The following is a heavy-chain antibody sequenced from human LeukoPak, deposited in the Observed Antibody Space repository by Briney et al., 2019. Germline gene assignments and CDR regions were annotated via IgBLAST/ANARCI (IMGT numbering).Heavy chain of an antibody. CDR2: ISSSGSYI. CDR1: GFTFSSYS. D-gene: IGHD3-22*01. V-gene: IGHV3-21*01. CDR3: ARGAEYYYDSSGYWLAFDI. J-gene: IGHJ3*02. Sequence: GGSLRLSCAASGFTFSSYSMNWVRQAPGKGLEWVSSISSSGSYIYYADSVKGRFTISRDNAKNSLYLQMNSLRAEDTAVYYCARGAEYYYDSSGYWLAFDIWGQGTMVTVSS.